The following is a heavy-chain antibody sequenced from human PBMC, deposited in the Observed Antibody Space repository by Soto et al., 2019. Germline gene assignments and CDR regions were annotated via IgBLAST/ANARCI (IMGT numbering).Heavy chain of an antibody. D-gene: IGHD3-10*01. CDR2: IYSGGST. J-gene: IGHJ1*01. Sequence: EVQLVESGGGLIQPGGSLRLSCAASGFTVSSNYMSWVRQAPGKGLEWVSVIYSGGSTYYADSVKGRFTISRDNSKNTLYLQMNSLRAEDTAVYYCAIDRGESGYPEYFQHWGQGTLVTVSS. V-gene: IGHV3-53*01. CDR1: GFTVSSNY. CDR3: AIDRGESGYPEYFQH.